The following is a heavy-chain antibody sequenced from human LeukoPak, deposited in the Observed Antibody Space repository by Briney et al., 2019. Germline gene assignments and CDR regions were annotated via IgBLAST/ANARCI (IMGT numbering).Heavy chain of an antibody. D-gene: IGHD1-26*01. CDR3: ARGGGSYYVVN. Sequence: GGSLRLSCAASGFTFSSYSMNWVRQAPGKGLEWVSSISSSSSYIYYADSVKGRFTISRDNAKNSLYLQKNSLRAEDTAVYYCARGGGSYYVVNWGQGTLVTVSS. J-gene: IGHJ4*02. V-gene: IGHV3-21*01. CDR1: GFTFSSYS. CDR2: ISSSSSYI.